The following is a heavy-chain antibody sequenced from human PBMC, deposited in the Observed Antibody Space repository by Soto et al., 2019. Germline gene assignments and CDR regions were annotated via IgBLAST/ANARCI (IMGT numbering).Heavy chain of an antibody. J-gene: IGHJ4*02. V-gene: IGHV3-49*03. Sequence: VGSLRLSCTASGFTCGDYAMSWFRQAPGKGLEWVGFIRSKAYGGTTEYAASVKGRFTISRDDSKSIAYLQMNSLKTEDTAVYYCTRVHDILTGYIDYWGQGTLVTVSS. CDR3: TRVHDILTGYIDY. CDR2: IRSKAYGGTT. CDR1: GFTCGDYA. D-gene: IGHD3-9*01.